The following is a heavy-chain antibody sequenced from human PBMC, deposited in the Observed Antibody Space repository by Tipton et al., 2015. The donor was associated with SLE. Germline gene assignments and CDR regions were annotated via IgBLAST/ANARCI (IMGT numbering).Heavy chain of an antibody. J-gene: IGHJ6*02. V-gene: IGHV3-30*02. CDR1: GFTFSSYG. CDR2: IRYDGSNK. Sequence: SLRLSCAASGFTFSSYGMHWVRQAPGKGLEWVAFIRYDGSNKYNADSVKGRFTISRDNSKNSLYLQMNSLRAEDTALYYCAKARGHYYGSNGMDVWGQGTTVTVSS. CDR3: AKARGHYYGSNGMDV. D-gene: IGHD3-10*01.